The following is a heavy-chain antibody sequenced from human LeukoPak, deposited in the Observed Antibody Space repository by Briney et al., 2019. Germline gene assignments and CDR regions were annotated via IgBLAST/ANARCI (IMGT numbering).Heavy chain of an antibody. CDR3: ARDPGYYGMDV. CDR1: GGSVSSGSYY. V-gene: IGHV4-61*01. CDR2: IYYSRSN. J-gene: IGHJ6*04. Sequence: SETLSLTCTVSGGSVSSGSYYWSWIRQPPGKGLVWNGYIYYSRSNNYNPSLQSRVTISVDTSKNQFSLKLSSVTAADTAVYYCARDPGYYGMDVWGKGTTVTVSS.